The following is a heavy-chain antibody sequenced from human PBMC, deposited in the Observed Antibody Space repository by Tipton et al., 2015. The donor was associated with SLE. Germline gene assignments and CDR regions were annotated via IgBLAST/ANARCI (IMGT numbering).Heavy chain of an antibody. CDR1: GFPFGSYA. J-gene: IGHJ4*02. Sequence: SLRLSCAASGFPFGSYAFSWVRQAPGKGLEWVSIIHNGGTTYYADSVKGRFTISRDNSKNTLYLQMNSLRPEDTALYYCVKATKTMIISDYFDYWGQGTLVTVSS. V-gene: IGHV3-23*03. CDR2: IHNGGTT. CDR3: VKATKTMIISDYFDY. D-gene: IGHD3-22*01.